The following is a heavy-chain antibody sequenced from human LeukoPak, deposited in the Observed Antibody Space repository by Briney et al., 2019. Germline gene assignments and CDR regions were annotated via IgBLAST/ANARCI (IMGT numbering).Heavy chain of an antibody. Sequence: GGSQRLSCAASGFTFSSYAMSWVRQAPGKGLEWVSAISGSGGSTYYADSVKGRFTISRDNSKNTLYLQMNSLRAEDTAVYYCAKPQGPQTTVTHFDYWGQGTLVTVSS. CDR1: GFTFSSYA. V-gene: IGHV3-23*01. J-gene: IGHJ4*02. CDR3: AKPQGPQTTVTHFDY. D-gene: IGHD4-17*01. CDR2: ISGSGGST.